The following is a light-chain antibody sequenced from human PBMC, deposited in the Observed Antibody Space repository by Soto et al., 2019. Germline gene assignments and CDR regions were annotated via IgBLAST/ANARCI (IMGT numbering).Light chain of an antibody. V-gene: IGKV1-9*01. J-gene: IGKJ4*01. CDR1: QDIAIY. CDR2: AAS. CDR3: QQLRMYPST. Sequence: IQLTQSPSYLSASVGDRVTMICGASQDIAIYLAWYQQKPGEAPKXLIYAASTLYGGVPSRFSGSGSGTDVALTIPSLQAEDVATYYCQQLRMYPSTFGGGTKVDI.